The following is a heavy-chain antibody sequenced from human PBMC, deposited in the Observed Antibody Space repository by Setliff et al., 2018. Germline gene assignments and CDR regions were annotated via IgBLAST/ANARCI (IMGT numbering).Heavy chain of an antibody. J-gene: IGHJ6*02. Sequence: LEWVSYISSSSHSISYADTVKGRFTISRDNAKNSLYLQMNSLGAEDTAVYYCAIFVHMDVWGQGTTVTVSS. CDR2: ISSSSHSI. D-gene: IGHD3-9*01. CDR3: AIFVHMDV. V-gene: IGHV3-48*01.